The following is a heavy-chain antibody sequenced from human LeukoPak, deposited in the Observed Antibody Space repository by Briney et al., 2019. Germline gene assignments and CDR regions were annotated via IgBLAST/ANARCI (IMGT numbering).Heavy chain of an antibody. Sequence: ASVKVSCKASGYTFTGYYMHWVRQAPGQGLEWMGWINPNSGGTNYAQKFQGRVTMTRDTSNSTAYMELSRLRSDDTAVYYYARDTKTYYYGSGSYTSDDAFDIWGQGTMVTVSS. CDR3: ARDTKTYYYGSGSYTSDDAFDI. CDR1: GYTFTGYY. J-gene: IGHJ3*02. V-gene: IGHV1-2*02. D-gene: IGHD3-10*01. CDR2: INPNSGGT.